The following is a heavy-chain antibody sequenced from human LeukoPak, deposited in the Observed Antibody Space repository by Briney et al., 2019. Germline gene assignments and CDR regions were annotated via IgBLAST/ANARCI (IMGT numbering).Heavy chain of an antibody. V-gene: IGHV3-48*01. J-gene: IGHJ5*02. CDR2: ISSSSSTI. CDR1: GFTFSSYS. CDR3: ARIFLSVVAPKRWFDP. Sequence: GGSLRLSCAASGFTFSSYSMNWVRQAPGKGLEWVSYISSSSSTIYYADSVKGRSTISRDNSKNTLYLQMNSLRAEDTAVYYCARIFLSVVAPKRWFDPWGQGTLVTVSS. D-gene: IGHD4-23*01.